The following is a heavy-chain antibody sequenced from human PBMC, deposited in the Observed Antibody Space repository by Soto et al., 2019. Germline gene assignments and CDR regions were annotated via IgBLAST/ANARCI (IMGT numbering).Heavy chain of an antibody. J-gene: IGHJ6*02. V-gene: IGHV3-30-3*01. CDR3: ARATTIFGAIGVITPRRGMDV. D-gene: IGHD3-3*01. CDR1: GFTFSSYA. CDR2: ISYDGSNK. Sequence: QVQLVESGGGVVQPGRSLRLSCAASGFTFSSYAMHWVRQAPGKGLEWVAVISYDGSNKYYADSVKGRFTISRDNSKNTLYLQMNSLRAEDTAVYYCARATTIFGAIGVITPRRGMDVWGQGTTVTVSS.